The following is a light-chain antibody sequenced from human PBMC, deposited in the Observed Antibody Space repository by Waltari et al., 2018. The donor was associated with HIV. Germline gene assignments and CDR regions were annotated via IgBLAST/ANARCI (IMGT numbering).Light chain of an antibody. V-gene: IGLV2-14*03. CDR3: SSYTSSSTLYV. Sequence: QSALTQPASVSGSPGQSITISCTGTRSDVGGYNYVPWYQQHPGKAPKLMIYDGSNRPSGVSNRFSGSKSGNTASLTISGLQAEDEADYYCSSYTSSSTLYVFGTGTKVTVL. CDR2: DGS. CDR1: RSDVGGYNY. J-gene: IGLJ1*01.